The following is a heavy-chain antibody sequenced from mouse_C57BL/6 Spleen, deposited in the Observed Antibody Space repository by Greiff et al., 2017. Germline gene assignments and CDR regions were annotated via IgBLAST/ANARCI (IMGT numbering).Heavy chain of an antibody. CDR3: ANGGTTVVEGY. CDR1: GYTFTSYW. CDR2: INPSNGGT. Sequence: QVQLQQPGPELVKPGASVKQSCKASGYTFTSYWMHWVKQRPGHGLEWIGNINPSNGGTNYHEKFKSKSKLTVDKSSSTAYMQLSSLTSEDSSVYYCANGGTTVVEGYWCQGTTLTVSS. V-gene: IGHV1-53*01. J-gene: IGHJ2*01. D-gene: IGHD1-1*01.